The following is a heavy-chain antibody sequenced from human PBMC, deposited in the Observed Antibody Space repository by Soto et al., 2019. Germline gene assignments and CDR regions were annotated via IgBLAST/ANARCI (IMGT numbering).Heavy chain of an antibody. V-gene: IGHV5-51*01. CDR2: IYPGDSDT. J-gene: IGHJ6*02. CDR1: GYSFTSYW. Sequence: VESLKISCKGSGYSFTSYWIGWVRQMPGKGLEWMGIIYPGDSDTRYSPSFQGQVTISADKSISTAYLQWSSLKASDTAMYYCARHGGVGATWYYYGMDVWGQGTTVTVSS. CDR3: ARHGGVGATWYYYGMDV. D-gene: IGHD1-26*01.